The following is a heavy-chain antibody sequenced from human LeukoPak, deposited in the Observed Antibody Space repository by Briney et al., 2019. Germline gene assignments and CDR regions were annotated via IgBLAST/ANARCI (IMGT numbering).Heavy chain of an antibody. J-gene: IGHJ4*02. D-gene: IGHD3-3*01. CDR1: GSSISGTNW. V-gene: IGHV4-4*02. CDR2: VHLDGRT. CDR3: AREGGFYRPLDY. Sequence: SETLSLTCGVSGSSISGTNWWTWVRQPPGKGLEWIGEVHLDGRTNYNPSLESRLTMSVDVSENQVSLKLTSVTAADTAVYYCAREGGFYRPLDYSGQGTLVTVSS.